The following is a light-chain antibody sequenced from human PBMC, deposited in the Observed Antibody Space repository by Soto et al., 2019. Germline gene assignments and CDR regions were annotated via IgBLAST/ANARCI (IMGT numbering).Light chain of an antibody. CDR1: VSL. V-gene: IGLV2-23*01. Sequence: QPVLTQPASMRGSPGLSITISCTGTVSLVSWYQQHPGKVPKLIIYDDTKRPSGVPSRFSGSKSGNTASLTMSGLQAQDAADSYCCSYVGGRTHVFGSGSKVTVL. J-gene: IGLJ1*01. CDR3: CSYVGGRTHV. CDR2: DDT.